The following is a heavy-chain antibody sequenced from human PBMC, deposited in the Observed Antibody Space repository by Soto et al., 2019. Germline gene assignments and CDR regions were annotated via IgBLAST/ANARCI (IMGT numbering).Heavy chain of an antibody. Sequence: ASVKGSCTASGYTFTGYGISWVRQAPGQGLEWMGWISAYNGNTNYAQKLQGRVTMTTDTSTSTAYMELRSLRSDDTAVYYCARMDYYDSSVWFDPWGQGTLVTVSS. J-gene: IGHJ5*02. CDR1: GYTFTGYG. D-gene: IGHD3-22*01. CDR2: ISAYNGNT. V-gene: IGHV1-18*01. CDR3: ARMDYYDSSVWFDP.